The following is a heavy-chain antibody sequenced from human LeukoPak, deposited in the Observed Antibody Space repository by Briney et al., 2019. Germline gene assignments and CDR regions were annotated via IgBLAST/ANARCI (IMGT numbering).Heavy chain of an antibody. CDR3: ARGCGTSCVKEGLRPGD. Sequence: ASVTVSFTSSVYTFTYYYIHWVRQAPGQGLECMGWINPKRGGTNYEQKFQGRVTMTRDTSISTAYMELSSLRSDDTAVYYCARGCGTSCVKEGLRPGDWGQGTLVTVSS. D-gene: IGHD2-2*01. V-gene: IGHV1-2*02. J-gene: IGHJ4*02. CDR1: VYTFTYYY. CDR2: INPKRGGT.